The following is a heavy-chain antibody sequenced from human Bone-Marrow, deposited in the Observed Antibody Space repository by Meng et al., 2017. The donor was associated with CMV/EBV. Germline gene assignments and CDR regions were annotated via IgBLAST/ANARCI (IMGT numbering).Heavy chain of an antibody. CDR3: ATVGLGMNWFDP. CDR1: GGSFSGYY. CDR2: INHSGNT. V-gene: IGHV4-34*01. J-gene: IGHJ5*02. Sequence: QLPRRGGCVLKPSGTLSLTGPVYGGSFSGYYWSWIRQPPGKGLEWIAEINHSGNTNYNPSLKSRVTISVDTSKNQFSLKLSSVTAADTAVYYCATVGLGMNWFDPWGQGTLVTVSS.